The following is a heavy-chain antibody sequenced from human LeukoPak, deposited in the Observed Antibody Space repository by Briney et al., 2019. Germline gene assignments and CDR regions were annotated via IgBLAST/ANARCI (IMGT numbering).Heavy chain of an antibody. CDR2: IRYDGSNK. CDR1: GFTFSSYG. D-gene: IGHD3-22*01. CDR3: AKDFPSSGYYPDAFDI. Sequence: GGSLRLSCAASGFTFSSYGMHWVRQAPGKGLEWVAFIRYDGSNKYYADSVKGRFTISRDNSKNTLYLQMNSLRAEDTAVYYCAKDFPSSGYYPDAFDIWGQGTMVTVSS. V-gene: IGHV3-30*02. J-gene: IGHJ3*02.